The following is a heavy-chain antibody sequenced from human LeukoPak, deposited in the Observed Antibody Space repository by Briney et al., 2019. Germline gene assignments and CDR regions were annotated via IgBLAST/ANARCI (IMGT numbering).Heavy chain of an antibody. CDR2: INHSGST. Sequence: PSETLSLTCAVYGGSFSGYYWSWIRQPPGKGLEWIGEINHSGSTNYNPSLKSRVTISVDTSKNQFSLKLSSVTAADTAVYYCARRPYSSGWRTGGYYFDYWGQGTLVTVSS. CDR1: GGSFSGYY. D-gene: IGHD6-19*01. V-gene: IGHV4-34*01. CDR3: ARRPYSSGWRTGGYYFDY. J-gene: IGHJ4*02.